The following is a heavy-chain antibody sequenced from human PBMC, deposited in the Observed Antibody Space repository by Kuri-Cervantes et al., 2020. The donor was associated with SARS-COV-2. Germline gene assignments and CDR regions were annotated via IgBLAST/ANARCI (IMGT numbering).Heavy chain of an antibody. CDR3: ARDRSCSSTSCVSYYSGMDV. D-gene: IGHD2-2*01. Sequence: SETLSLTSTVSGRSTSIYYWSWIRQPPGKGLEWIGYIYYFGSTNYNPSLKSRVTISVETSKNQFSLKLSSVTAADPAVYYCARDRSCSSTSCVSYYSGMDVWGQGTTVTVSS. CDR2: IYYFGST. V-gene: IGHV4-59*01. CDR1: GRSTSIYY. J-gene: IGHJ6*02.